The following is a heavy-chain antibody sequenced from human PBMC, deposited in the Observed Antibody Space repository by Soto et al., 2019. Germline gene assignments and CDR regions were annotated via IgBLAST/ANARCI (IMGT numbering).Heavy chain of an antibody. J-gene: IGHJ4*02. V-gene: IGHV3-7*01. CDR2: IKQDGSEK. CDR1: GFNFSSYC. CDR3: ERDPAGDFWSGYYDY. Sequence: GESLKISCAASGFNFSSYCISWVRQAPGKGLGGGANIKQDGSEKYDGDSVKGRFTISRDNAKNSLYLQMNSLRAEDTAVYYCERDPAGDFWSGYYDYWGQGTLVTVSS. D-gene: IGHD3-3*01.